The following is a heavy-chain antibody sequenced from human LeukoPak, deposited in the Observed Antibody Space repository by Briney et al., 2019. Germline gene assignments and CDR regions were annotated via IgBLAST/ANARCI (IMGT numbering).Heavy chain of an antibody. CDR3: ARHPPYSYDYGY. V-gene: IGHV4-4*02. CDR1: GGSISSSNW. Sequence: SETLSLTCAVSGGSISSSNWWSWVRQPPGKGLEWIGEIYHSGSTNYNPSLESRVTISVHTSNNQFSLKLSSVTAADTAVYYCARHPPYSYDYGYWGQGTLVTVSS. D-gene: IGHD5-18*01. CDR2: IYHSGST. J-gene: IGHJ4*02.